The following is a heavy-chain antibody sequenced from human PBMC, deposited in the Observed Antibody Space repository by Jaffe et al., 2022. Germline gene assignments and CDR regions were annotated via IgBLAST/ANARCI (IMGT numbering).Heavy chain of an antibody. CDR1: GGSFSGYY. CDR3: ARGMRGMVRGLKNSGGYYYYYMDV. D-gene: IGHD3-10*01. V-gene: IGHV4-34*01. Sequence: QVQLQQWGAGLLKPSETLSLTCAVYGGSFSGYYWSWIRQPPGKGLEWIGEINHSGSTNYNPSLKSRVTISVDTSKNQFSLKLSSVTAADTAVYYCARGMRGMVRGLKNSGGYYYYYMDVWGKGTTVTVSS. J-gene: IGHJ6*03. CDR2: INHSGST.